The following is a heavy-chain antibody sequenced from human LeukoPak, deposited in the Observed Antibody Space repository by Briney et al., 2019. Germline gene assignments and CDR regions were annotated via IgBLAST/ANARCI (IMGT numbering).Heavy chain of an antibody. Sequence: PGGSLRLSCAASGFTFNNYGMHWVRQAPGKGLEWVAFIRYNGNNQYYADSVKGRFTISRDNSKDTLYLQMNSLRAEDTALYYCVKEGPWFGEQIGYWGQGTLVIVSS. CDR3: VKEGPWFGEQIGY. CDR2: IRYNGNNQ. CDR1: GFTFNNYG. D-gene: IGHD3-10*01. J-gene: IGHJ4*02. V-gene: IGHV3-30*02.